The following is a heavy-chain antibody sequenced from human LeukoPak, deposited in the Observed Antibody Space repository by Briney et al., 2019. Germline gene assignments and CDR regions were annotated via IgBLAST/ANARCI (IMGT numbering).Heavy chain of an antibody. V-gene: IGHV3-66*01. CDR3: ARGVRRRPDAFDI. Sequence: GGSLRLSCAASGFTVSSNYMSWVRQAPGKGLEWVSIIYSGGSTYYADSVKGRFTISRDNSKNTLYLQMNSLRAEDTAVYYCARGVRRRPDAFDIWGQGTMVTVSS. D-gene: IGHD6-25*01. J-gene: IGHJ3*02. CDR2: IYSGGST. CDR1: GFTVSSNY.